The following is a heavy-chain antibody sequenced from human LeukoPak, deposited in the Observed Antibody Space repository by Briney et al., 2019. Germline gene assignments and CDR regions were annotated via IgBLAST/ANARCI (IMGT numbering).Heavy chain of an antibody. D-gene: IGHD1-26*01. Sequence: PGGSLRLSCAASGFTFSSYAMSWVRQAPGKGLEWVSAISGSGGSTYYADSVKGRFTISRDNSKNTLHLQMNSLRAEDTAVYYCAKYPGVGPKYYYYYGMDVWGQGTTVTVSS. J-gene: IGHJ6*02. V-gene: IGHV3-23*01. CDR1: GFTFSSYA. CDR3: AKYPGVGPKYYYYYGMDV. CDR2: ISGSGGST.